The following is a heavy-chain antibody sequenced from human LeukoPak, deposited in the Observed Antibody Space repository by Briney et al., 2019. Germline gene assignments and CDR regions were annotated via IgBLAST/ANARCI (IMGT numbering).Heavy chain of an antibody. CDR3: ARDNSVGDVAWWFDP. J-gene: IGHJ5*02. CDR2: INPSGSST. CDR1: GYTFTGNF. Sequence: GASVKVSCKASGYTFTGNFMHWVRQAPGQGLEWLGLINPSGSSTLYAQKFQGRVTMARDMSTTTDYMELSSLRSEDTAVYYCARDNSVGDVAWWFDPWGQGTLVTVSS. V-gene: IGHV1-46*01. D-gene: IGHD1-26*01.